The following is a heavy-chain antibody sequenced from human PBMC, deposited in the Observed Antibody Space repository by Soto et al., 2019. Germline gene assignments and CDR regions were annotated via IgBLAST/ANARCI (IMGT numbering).Heavy chain of an antibody. CDR1: GFTFSSYA. Sequence: EVQLLESGGGLVQPGGSLRLSCAASGFTFSSYAMSWVRQAPGKGLEWVSAISVSGGSTYYADSVKGRFTISRDNSKNTLYLQMNSLRAEDTAVYYCAKDGRAWVMITFGGVIVDWGQGTLVTVSS. D-gene: IGHD3-16*02. CDR3: AKDGRAWVMITFGGVIVD. J-gene: IGHJ4*02. CDR2: ISVSGGST. V-gene: IGHV3-23*01.